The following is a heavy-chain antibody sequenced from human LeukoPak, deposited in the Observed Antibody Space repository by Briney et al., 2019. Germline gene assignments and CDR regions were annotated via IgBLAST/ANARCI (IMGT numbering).Heavy chain of an antibody. V-gene: IGHV4-34*01. J-gene: IGHJ4*02. Sequence: PSETLSPTCAVYGGSFSGYYWSWIRQPPGKGLEWIGEINHSGSTNYNPSLKSRVTISVDTSKNQFSLNLSSVTAADTAVYYCARVTPKGYSFDYWGLGTLVTVSS. CDR3: ARVTPKGYSFDY. CDR2: INHSGST. D-gene: IGHD4-23*01. CDR1: GGSFSGYY.